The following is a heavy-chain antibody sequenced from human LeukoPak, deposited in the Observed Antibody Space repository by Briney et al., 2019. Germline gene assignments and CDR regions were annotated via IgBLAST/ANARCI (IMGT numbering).Heavy chain of an antibody. J-gene: IGHJ3*02. Sequence: SETLSLTCTVSGYSISSGYYWGWIRQPPGEGLEWIGEINHSGSTNYNPSLKSRVTISLDTSRNQFSLKLNSVTAADTAVYYCAKSNGYGLIDIWGQGTMVTVSS. CDR3: AKSNGYGLIDI. CDR1: GYSISSGYY. D-gene: IGHD3-10*01. V-gene: IGHV4-38-2*02. CDR2: INHSGST.